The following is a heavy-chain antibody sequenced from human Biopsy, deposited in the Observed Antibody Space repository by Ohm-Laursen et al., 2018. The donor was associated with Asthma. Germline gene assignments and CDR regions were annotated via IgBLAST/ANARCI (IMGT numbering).Heavy chain of an antibody. D-gene: IGHD6-13*01. CDR3: AKDRVAGRSYYFDY. Sequence: SLRLSCSATGFNFHNYGMNWVRRAPGKGLEWVAQILFDGRKINYPDSVKGRFTISRDNSKNMAYLQMNSLRPEDTAVYYCAKDRVAGRSYYFDYWGQGSLVSVSS. CDR2: ILFDGRKI. CDR1: GFNFHNYG. V-gene: IGHV3-30*18. J-gene: IGHJ4*02.